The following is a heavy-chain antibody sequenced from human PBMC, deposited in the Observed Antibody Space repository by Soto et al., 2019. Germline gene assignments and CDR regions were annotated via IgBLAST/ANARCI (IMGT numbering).Heavy chain of an antibody. V-gene: IGHV3-11*01. Sequence: QVQLVESGGGLVKPGGSLRLSCAASGFTFSDYYMSWIRQAPGKGLEWVSYISNSGRTLYYADSMKGRFTISRDNAKNSLYRQINSLRSGDTAVYYCARDLVAVSGGVYSSSSGGYFFDFWGQGTLVTVSS. J-gene: IGHJ4*02. CDR1: GFTFSDYY. D-gene: IGHD6-6*01. CDR2: ISNSGRTL. CDR3: ARDLVAVSGGVYSSSSGGYFFDF.